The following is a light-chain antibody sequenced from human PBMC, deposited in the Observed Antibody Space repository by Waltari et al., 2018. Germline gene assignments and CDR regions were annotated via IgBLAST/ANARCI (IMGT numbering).Light chain of an antibody. V-gene: IGKV3-20*01. Sequence: FVLTQSPGTLSLSPGERVTLSCRASQSVSSNYLARYQQKPGQAPRLLIYDVANRASGIADRFSGSGSGTDFTLTISRLEPEDVAVYYCQQYGRSPWTFGQGTKVEIK. CDR3: QQYGRSPWT. J-gene: IGKJ1*01. CDR2: DVA. CDR1: QSVSSNY.